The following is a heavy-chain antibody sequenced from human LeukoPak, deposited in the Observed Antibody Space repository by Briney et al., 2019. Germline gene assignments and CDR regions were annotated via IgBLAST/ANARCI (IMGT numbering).Heavy chain of an antibody. CDR3: ARDIYYGSGSSIDC. D-gene: IGHD3-10*01. CDR2: ISSSSSTI. Sequence: PGGSLRLSCAASGFTFSSYSVNWVRQAPGKGLEWVSYISSSSSTIYYADSVKGRFTISRDNAKNSLYLQMNSLRAEDTAVYYCARDIYYGSGSSIDCWGQGTLVTVSS. CDR1: GFTFSSYS. J-gene: IGHJ4*02. V-gene: IGHV3-48*04.